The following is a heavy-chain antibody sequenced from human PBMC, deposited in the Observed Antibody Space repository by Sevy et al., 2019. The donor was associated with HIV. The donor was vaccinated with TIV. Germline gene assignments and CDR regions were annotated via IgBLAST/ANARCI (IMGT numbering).Heavy chain of an antibody. D-gene: IGHD6-13*01. Sequence: GGSLRLSCAASGFTLFRHVMSWVRQAPGKGLEWVSGLSGSGGTTYYADSVKGRFSISRDNSKNKLYLQMSSLRIEDTAVYYCATGTTDSSISWVFDVWGQGTMVTVSS. CDR3: ATGTTDSSISWVFDV. CDR2: LSGSGGTT. CDR1: GFTLFRHV. V-gene: IGHV3-23*01. J-gene: IGHJ3*01.